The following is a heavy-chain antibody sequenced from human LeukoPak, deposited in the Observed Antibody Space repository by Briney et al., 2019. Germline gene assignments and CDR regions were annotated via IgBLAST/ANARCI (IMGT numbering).Heavy chain of an antibody. CDR2: ISGSGANT. CDR1: GFTFSNYG. V-gene: IGHV3-23*01. CDR3: AKYSDSTGAHYFDY. Sequence: GGSLRLSCAASGFTFSNYGMHWVRQAPGKGLEWVSTISGSGANTYYADSVKGRFTISRDNSKNTLSLQMNSLRVEDTALYYCAKYSDSTGAHYFDYWGQGTLVTVSS. D-gene: IGHD2/OR15-2a*01. J-gene: IGHJ4*02.